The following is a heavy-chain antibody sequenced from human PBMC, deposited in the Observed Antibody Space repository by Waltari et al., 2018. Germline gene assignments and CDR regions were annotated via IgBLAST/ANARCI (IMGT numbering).Heavy chain of an antibody. V-gene: IGHV3-33*08. Sequence: QVQLVESGGGVVQPGRSLRLSCAASGFTFSSYGMHWVRQAPGKGVEWGAVIWYDGSNKYYADSVKGRFTISRDNSKNTLYLQMNSLRAEDTAMYYCAKLMDVWGKGTTVTVSS. J-gene: IGHJ6*03. CDR1: GFTFSSYG. CDR3: AKLMDV. CDR2: IWYDGSNK.